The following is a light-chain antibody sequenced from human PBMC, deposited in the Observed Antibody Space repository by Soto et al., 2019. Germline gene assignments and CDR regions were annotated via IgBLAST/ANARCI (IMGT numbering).Light chain of an antibody. Sequence: QSALTQPASVCGSPGQSITISCTGTSSDVGGYNFVSWYQQHPGKAPKLMIYDVSSRPSGVSNRFSGSKSGNTASLTISGLQAEDEGDYYCSSYASSSTVVFGAGTKVTVL. CDR2: DVS. J-gene: IGLJ3*02. V-gene: IGLV2-14*03. CDR3: SSYASSSTVV. CDR1: SSDVGGYNF.